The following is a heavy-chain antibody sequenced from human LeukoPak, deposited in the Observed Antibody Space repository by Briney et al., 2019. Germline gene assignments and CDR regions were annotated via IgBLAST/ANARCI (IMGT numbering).Heavy chain of an antibody. Sequence: GGSLRLSCAASGFTFNNAWMSWVRQAPGKGLEWVGRIKSKTDGGTTAYAAPVKGRFTISRDDSKNTLYLQMNSLKTEDTAVYYCTTEGLHCSSTSCYASYYYYYGMDVWGKGTTVTVSS. CDR3: TTEGLHCSSTSCYASYYYYYGMDV. D-gene: IGHD2-2*01. CDR2: IKSKTDGGTT. J-gene: IGHJ6*04. CDR1: GFTFNNAW. V-gene: IGHV3-15*01.